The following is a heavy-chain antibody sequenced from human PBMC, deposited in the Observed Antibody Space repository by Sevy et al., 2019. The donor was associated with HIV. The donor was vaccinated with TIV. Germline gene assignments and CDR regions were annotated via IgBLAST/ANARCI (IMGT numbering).Heavy chain of an antibody. CDR1: GYSINSGYY. V-gene: IGHV4-38-2*02. Sequence: SETLSLTCTVSGYSINSGYYWGWIRQPPGKGLEWIGSMYHSGPSYYNPSLKSRVTIAVDTSKNQFSLKLSSVTAADTAVYYCTRDSEGRAFYYGMDVWGPGTMVTASS. CDR3: TRDSEGRAFYYGMDV. J-gene: IGHJ6*02. CDR2: MYHSGPS.